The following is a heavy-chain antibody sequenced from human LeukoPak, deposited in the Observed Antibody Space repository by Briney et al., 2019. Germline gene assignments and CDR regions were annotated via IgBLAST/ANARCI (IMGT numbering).Heavy chain of an antibody. CDR2: IYPGDSDT. D-gene: IGHD4/OR15-4a*01. J-gene: IGHJ4*01. V-gene: IGHV5-51*01. CDR1: GYSFTSYC. Sequence: KPGESLKISCNGSGYSFTSYCIAWVRQMPGKGLEWMGIIYPGDSDTRHSPSFQGQVTISADKSITTAYLQWSSLKASDTAMYYCARAIDISVVYGAYFDYWGQGTLVTVSS. CDR3: ARAIDISVVYGAYFDY.